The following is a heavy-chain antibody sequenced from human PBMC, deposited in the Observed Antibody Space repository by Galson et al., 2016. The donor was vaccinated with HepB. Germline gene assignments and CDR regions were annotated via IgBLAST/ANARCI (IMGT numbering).Heavy chain of an antibody. J-gene: IGHJ4*02. CDR3: TSTNPSLPSHDY. CDR1: GFTVSNNY. Sequence: SLRLSCAASGFTVSNNYMSWVRLVPGKGLECVSLIYSRGGTLYADSVKGRFTISRHNSEDTVFLQMNSLRAEDTAVYYCTSTNPSLPSHDYWGQGTLVTVSS. D-gene: IGHD2-2*01. V-gene: IGHV3-53*04. CDR2: IYSRGGT.